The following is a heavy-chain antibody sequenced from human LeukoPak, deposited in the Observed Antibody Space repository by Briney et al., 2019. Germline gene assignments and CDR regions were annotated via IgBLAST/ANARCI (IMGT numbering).Heavy chain of an antibody. CDR3: GRRPAVDGPIDN. J-gene: IGHJ4*02. CDR1: GVSLHRSF. CDR2: IYSSGTT. V-gene: IGHV4-4*07. D-gene: IGHD3/OR15-3a*01. Sequence: PSETLSLTCVFSGVSLHRSFWTGVRQPACKGRDWVGRIYSSGTTDYSPYLTSRLTISFDTSKNQFTLRLASMTAADTAVYFCGRRPAVDGPIDNWGQGILVAVSS.